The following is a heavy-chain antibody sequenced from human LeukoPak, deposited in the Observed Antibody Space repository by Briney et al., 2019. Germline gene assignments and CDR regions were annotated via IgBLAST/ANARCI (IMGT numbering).Heavy chain of an antibody. CDR3: ASLRRGEYYFDY. CDR1: GGSISSYY. V-gene: IGHV4-59*12. J-gene: IGHJ4*02. Sequence: PSETLSLTCTVSGGSISSYYWSWIRQPPGKGLEWIGYIYYSGSTNYNPSLKSRVTMSVDTSKNQFSLKLSSVTAADTAVYYCASLRRGEYYFDYWGQGTLVTVSS. D-gene: IGHD1-14*01. CDR2: IYYSGST.